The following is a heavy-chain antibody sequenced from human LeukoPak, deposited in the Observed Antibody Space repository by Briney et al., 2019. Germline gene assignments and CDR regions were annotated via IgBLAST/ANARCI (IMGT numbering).Heavy chain of an antibody. V-gene: IGHV4-59*08. Sequence: SETLSLTCTVSGGSISSYYWSWIRQPPGKGLEWIGYIYYSGSTNYNPSPKSRVTISVDTSKNQFSLKLSSVTAADTAVYYCARHPFDYGHFDYWGQGTLVTVSS. CDR1: GGSISSYY. D-gene: IGHD4-17*01. J-gene: IGHJ4*02. CDR3: ARHPFDYGHFDY. CDR2: IYYSGST.